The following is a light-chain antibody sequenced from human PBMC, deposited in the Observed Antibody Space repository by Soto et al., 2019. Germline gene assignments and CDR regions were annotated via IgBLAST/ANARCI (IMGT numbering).Light chain of an antibody. Sequence: QSVLTQPASVSGSPGQSITISCTGTSSDVGGYNYVSWYQQQAGKAPKLIIHEVSNPPSGGSNRFSGSKSGNTASLTISGLQAEDEADYYCDSYTSSRAYVFGIGTKVTVL. CDR3: DSYTSSRAYV. J-gene: IGLJ1*01. CDR1: SSDVGGYNY. V-gene: IGLV2-14*01. CDR2: EVS.